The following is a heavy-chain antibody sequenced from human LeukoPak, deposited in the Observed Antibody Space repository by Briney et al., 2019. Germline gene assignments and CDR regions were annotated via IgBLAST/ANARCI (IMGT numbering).Heavy chain of an antibody. CDR1: GFTLSTYW. CDR3: AGGRAGSNAKWYYGMDV. Sequence: PGGSLRLSCAASGFTLSTYWMSWVRQAPGKGLEWVANINQDGRETYYVDSVKGRFTISKDNANNSVDLRMNSLRGEDTAVYYWAGGRAGSNAKWYYGMDVWGTGTTVTVS. V-gene: IGHV3-7*03. D-gene: IGHD3-10*01. J-gene: IGHJ6*04. CDR2: INQDGRET.